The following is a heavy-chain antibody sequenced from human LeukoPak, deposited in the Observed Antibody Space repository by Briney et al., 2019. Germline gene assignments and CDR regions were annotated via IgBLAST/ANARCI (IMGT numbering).Heavy chain of an antibody. CDR1: GYTLTELS. J-gene: IGHJ5*02. CDR3: ATGTIFGAIYEYNWFDP. D-gene: IGHD3-3*01. CDR2: FDPEDGET. V-gene: IGHV1-24*01. Sequence: GASVNVSCKVSGYTLTELSMHWVRQAPGKGLEWMGGFDPEDGETIYAQKFQGRVTMTEDTSTDTAYMELSSLRSEDTAVYYCATGTIFGAIYEYNWFDPWGQGTLVTVSS.